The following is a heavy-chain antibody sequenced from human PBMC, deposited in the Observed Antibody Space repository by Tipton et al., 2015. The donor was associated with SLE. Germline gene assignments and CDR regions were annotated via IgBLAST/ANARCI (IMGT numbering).Heavy chain of an antibody. D-gene: IGHD6-6*01. Sequence: TLSLTCTVSGGSISSGSYYWSWIRQPAGKGLEWIGRIYTSGSTNYNPPLKSRVTISVDTSKNQFSLKLSSVTAADTAVYYCAREGYSSSSVYYYMDVWGKGTTVTVSS. J-gene: IGHJ6*03. CDR2: IYTSGST. CDR3: AREGYSSSSVYYYMDV. V-gene: IGHV4-61*02. CDR1: GGSISSGSYY.